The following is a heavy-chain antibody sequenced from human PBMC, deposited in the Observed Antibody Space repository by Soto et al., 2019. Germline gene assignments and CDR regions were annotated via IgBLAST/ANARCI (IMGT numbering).Heavy chain of an antibody. Sequence: GGSLRLSCAASGFSFDDYAMTWVRQATGKGLEWVSAISGSGDNTYYADSVKGRFTISRGNSRNTLYLQLNTLRAEDTALYYCAKGYYSGYDLAYFDYWGQGTLVTVSS. J-gene: IGHJ4*02. CDR2: ISGSGDNT. CDR1: GFSFDDYA. CDR3: AKGYYSGYDLAYFDY. D-gene: IGHD5-12*01. V-gene: IGHV3-23*01.